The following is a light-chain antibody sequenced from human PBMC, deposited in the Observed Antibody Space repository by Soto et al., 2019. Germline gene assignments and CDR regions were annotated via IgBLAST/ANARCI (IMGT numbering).Light chain of an antibody. J-gene: IGLJ2*01. CDR3: ALYMGRGISV. V-gene: IGLV8-61*01. CDR1: SGSVSTTYY. Sequence: QAVVTQEPSFSVSPGGTVTLTCGLTSGSVSTTYYPSWYQQTPGQAPRTLIYNPNTRSSGVPDRFSASILGNKAALTITGAQPDDESEYYCALYMGRGISVFGGGTQLTV. CDR2: NPN.